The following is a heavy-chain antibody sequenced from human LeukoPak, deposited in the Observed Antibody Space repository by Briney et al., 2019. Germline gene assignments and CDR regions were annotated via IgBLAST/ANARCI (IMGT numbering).Heavy chain of an antibody. Sequence: SETLSLTCTVSAGSISSSSFYWGSIRQPPGKGLEWIGNIDYSGTTYYNPSLKSRGTISLDTSNNHFSLNLNSVTAADTAFYYCSLCGRCPGSGCSRSVVYWGRGTVVSVSS. V-gene: IGHV4-39*02. CDR1: AGSISSSSFY. CDR2: IDYSGTT. D-gene: IGHD2-8*02. J-gene: IGHJ4*02. CDR3: SLCGRCPGSGCSRSVVY.